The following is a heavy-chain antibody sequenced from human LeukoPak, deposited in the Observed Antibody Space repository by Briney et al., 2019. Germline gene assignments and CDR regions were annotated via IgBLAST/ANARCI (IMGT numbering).Heavy chain of an antibody. J-gene: IGHJ5*02. CDR3: ARVLVVPAAIGWFDP. D-gene: IGHD2-2*02. CDR2: IYHSGST. CDR1: GYSIDSVYY. Sequence: SETLSLTCTVSGYSIDSVYYWGWIRQPPGKGLEWIGSIYHSGSTYYNPSLKSRVTISMDTSKNQFSLKLTSVTAADTAVYYCARVLVVPAAIGWFDPWGQGTLVTVSS. V-gene: IGHV4-38-2*02.